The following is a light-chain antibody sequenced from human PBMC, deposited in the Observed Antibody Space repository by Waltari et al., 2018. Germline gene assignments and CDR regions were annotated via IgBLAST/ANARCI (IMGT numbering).Light chain of an antibody. CDR2: AAS. CDR3: QQLLSYPRT. CDR1: LDISSY. V-gene: IGKV1-9*01. Sequence: DIQLSQSPSFLSPSVGDRVPITCRANLDISSYFAWYQQKPGKAPKLLTSAASTLKSALPTRCSGGGSGTEFPITISSLQSEDIATYYCQQLLSYPRTFGGGTKVEIK. J-gene: IGKJ4*02.